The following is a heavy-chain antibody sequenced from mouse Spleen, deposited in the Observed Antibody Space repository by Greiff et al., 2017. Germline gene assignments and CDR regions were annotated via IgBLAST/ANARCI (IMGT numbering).Heavy chain of an antibody. V-gene: IGHV2-2*01. D-gene: IGHD1-1*01. CDR3: ARQFITTYAMDY. J-gene: IGHJ4*01. CDR2: IWSGGST. Sequence: VQLQQSGPGLVQPSQSLSITCTVSGFSLTSYGVHWVRQSPGKGLEWLGVIWSGGSTDYNAAIISRLSISKDNSKSQVFFKMNSLQADDTAIYYCARQFITTYAMDYWGQGTSVTVSS. CDR1: GFSLTSYG.